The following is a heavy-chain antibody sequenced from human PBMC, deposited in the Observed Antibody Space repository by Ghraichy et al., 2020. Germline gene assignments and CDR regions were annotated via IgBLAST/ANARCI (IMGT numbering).Heavy chain of an antibody. J-gene: IGHJ1*01. CDR2: IIPIFGTA. D-gene: IGHD1-26*01. CDR1: GGTFSSYA. V-gene: IGHV1-69*13. Sequence: SVKVSCKASGGTFSSYAISWVRQAPGQGLEWMGGIIPIFGTANYAQKFQGRVTITADESTSTAYMELSSLRSEDTAVYYCAARMKGRGSYWYFQHWGQGTLVTVSS. CDR3: AARMKGRGSYWYFQH.